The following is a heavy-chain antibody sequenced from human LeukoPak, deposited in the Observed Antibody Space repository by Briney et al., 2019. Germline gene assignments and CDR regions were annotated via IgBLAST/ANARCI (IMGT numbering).Heavy chain of an antibody. J-gene: IGHJ4*02. CDR3: AKYRFSRHVPELDY. V-gene: IGHV3-23*01. Sequence: PGGSLRLSCAASGFTFSNYAMTWVRQGPGKGLEWVSSISVSDGSTDYADSVKGRLTIFRDNSKNTPYLQINSLRAEKPAVYFSAKYRFSRHVPELDYWGQGTLVTVSS. D-gene: IGHD1-14*01. CDR1: GFTFSNYA. CDR2: ISVSDGST.